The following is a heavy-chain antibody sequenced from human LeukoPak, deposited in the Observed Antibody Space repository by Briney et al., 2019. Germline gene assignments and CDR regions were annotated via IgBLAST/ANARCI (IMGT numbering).Heavy chain of an antibody. CDR3: ARVKTTVTRGEAYYYYYYMDV. CDR1: GGSFSGYY. Sequence: SETLSLTCAVYGGSFSGYYWSWIRQPPGKGLEWIGEINHSGSTNYNPSLKSRVTISVDTSKNQFSLKLSSVTAADTAVYYCARVKTTVTRGEAYYYYYYMDVWGKGTTVTASS. CDR2: INHSGST. J-gene: IGHJ6*03. D-gene: IGHD4-17*01. V-gene: IGHV4-34*01.